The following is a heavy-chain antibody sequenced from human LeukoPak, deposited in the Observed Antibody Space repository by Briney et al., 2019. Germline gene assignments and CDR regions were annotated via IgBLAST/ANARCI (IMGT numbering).Heavy chain of an antibody. Sequence: GGSLRLSCAASGFTFSSYAMSWVRQAPGKGLEWVSAISGSGGSTYYADSVKGRFTISRDNSKNTLYLQMNSLRAEDTAVYYCAKVLTSSITFGMYYFDYWGQGTLVTVSS. CDR2: ISGSGGST. D-gene: IGHD3-16*01. CDR1: GFTFSSYA. V-gene: IGHV3-23*01. J-gene: IGHJ4*02. CDR3: AKVLTSSITFGMYYFDY.